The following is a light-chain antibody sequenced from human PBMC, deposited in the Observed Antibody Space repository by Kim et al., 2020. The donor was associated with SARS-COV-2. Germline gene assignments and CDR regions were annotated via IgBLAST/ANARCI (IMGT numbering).Light chain of an antibody. CDR3: AAWGDRLSGRV. V-gene: IGLV1-47*01. CDR2: RNN. Sequence: ELTQPPSASGTPGQRVTITCSGSRFNIERNYVYWYQQLPGTAPKVLIYRNNERPSGVPERFTGSKSGTSASLAISGLRSEDGADCFCAAWGDRLSGRVFGGGTQLTV. J-gene: IGLJ3*02. CDR1: RFNIERNY.